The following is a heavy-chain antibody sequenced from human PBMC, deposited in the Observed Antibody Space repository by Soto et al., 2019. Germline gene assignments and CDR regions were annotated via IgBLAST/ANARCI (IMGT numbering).Heavy chain of an antibody. J-gene: IGHJ5*02. CDR3: APVTNKYNWFDP. Sequence: QVQLVHSGAEVKKPGASVKVSCKASGYTFTSYDINWVRQATGQGLEWMGWMNPNSGNTGYAQKFQGRVTMPSNTSISTAYMELSSLRSADTAVYYYAPVTNKYNWFDPWGQGTLVTVSS. CDR1: GYTFTSYD. CDR2: MNPNSGNT. D-gene: IGHD4-4*01. V-gene: IGHV1-8*01.